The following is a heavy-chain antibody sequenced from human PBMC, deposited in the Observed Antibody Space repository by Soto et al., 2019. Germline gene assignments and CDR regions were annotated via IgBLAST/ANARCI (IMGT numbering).Heavy chain of an antibody. J-gene: IGHJ3*02. CDR2: IYYSGST. CDR3: ARVTPHPVRFEI. Sequence: TLSLTCTVSGGSISSGGYYWSWIRQHPGKGLEWIGYIYYSGSTYYNPSLKSRVTISVDTSKNQFSLKLSSVTAADTAVYYCARVTPHPVRFEIWGQGKTVTVSS. V-gene: IGHV4-31*03. D-gene: IGHD2-2*01. CDR1: GGSISSGGYY.